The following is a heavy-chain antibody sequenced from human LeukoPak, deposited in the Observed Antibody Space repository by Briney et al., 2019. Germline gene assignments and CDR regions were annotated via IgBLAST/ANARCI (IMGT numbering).Heavy chain of an antibody. CDR1: GGSISSGDYY. D-gene: IGHD2-2*01. J-gene: IGHJ4*02. CDR2: IYYSGST. CDR3: AAHIVVVPAATVDY. V-gene: IGHV4-30-4*01. Sequence: SETLSLTCTVSGGSISSGDYYWSWIRQPPGKGLEWIGYIYYSGSTYYNPSLKSRVTISVDTSKNQFSLKLSSVTAADTAVYYCAAHIVVVPAATVDYWGQGTPVTVSS.